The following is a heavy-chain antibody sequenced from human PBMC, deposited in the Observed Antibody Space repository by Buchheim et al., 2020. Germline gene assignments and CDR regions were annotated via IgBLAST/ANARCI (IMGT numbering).Heavy chain of an antibody. D-gene: IGHD3-22*01. CDR2: ISSSSSYT. V-gene: IGHV3-11*06. J-gene: IGHJ4*02. CDR1: GFTFSDYY. Sequence: QVQLVESGGGVVQPGRSLRLSCTASGFTFSDYYMSWVRQAPGKGLEWISYISSSSSYTNYADSVKGRFTISRDNAKNSLSLQMNNLRAEDTAVYYCARSYDGSGYYSYYFDYWGQGTL. CDR3: ARSYDGSGYYSYYFDY.